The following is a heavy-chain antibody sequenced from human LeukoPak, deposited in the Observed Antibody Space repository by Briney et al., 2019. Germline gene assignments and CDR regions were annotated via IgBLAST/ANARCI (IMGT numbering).Heavy chain of an antibody. CDR1: GFTFSSCS. CDR2: ISSDSSYI. J-gene: IGHJ6*03. V-gene: IGHV3-21*01. Sequence: GGSLRLSCAASGFTFSSCSMNWVRQAPGKGLEWISAISSDSSYIYYADSVRGRFTISRDNAKNSLYLQMSSLRAEDTAVYYCARIRDFGASYHYFYMDVWGKGTTVTVSS. D-gene: IGHD4-17*01. CDR3: ARIRDFGASYHYFYMDV.